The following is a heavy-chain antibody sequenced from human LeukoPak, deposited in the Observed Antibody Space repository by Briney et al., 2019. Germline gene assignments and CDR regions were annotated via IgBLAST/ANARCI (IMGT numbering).Heavy chain of an antibody. CDR2: IYYSGST. V-gene: IGHV4-59*01. CDR3: ARVRCSGGSCYSDY. CDR1: GGSINNYH. J-gene: IGHJ4*02. D-gene: IGHD2-15*01. Sequence: SETLSLTCTVSGGSINNYHWNWIRQSPGKGLEWIGYIYYSGSTTYNPSLRSRITISVDTTKSQFSLKLSSVTAADTAVYYCARVRCSGGSCYSDYWGQGTLVTVSS.